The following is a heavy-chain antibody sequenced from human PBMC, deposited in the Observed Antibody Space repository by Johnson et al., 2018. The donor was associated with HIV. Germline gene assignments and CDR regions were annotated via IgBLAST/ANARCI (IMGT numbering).Heavy chain of an antibody. CDR2: ISYDGSNK. CDR3: ARESAYCGGDCHDAFDI. J-gene: IGHJ3*02. D-gene: IGHD2-21*02. CDR1: GFTFSSYA. V-gene: IGHV3-30-3*01. Sequence: QVQLVESGGGVVQPGRSLRLSCAASGFTFSSYAMHWVRQAPGKGLEWVAVISYDGSNKYYADSVKGRFTISRDNSKNTLYLQMNSLRAEDTAVYYCARESAYCGGDCHDAFDIWGQGTMVTVSS.